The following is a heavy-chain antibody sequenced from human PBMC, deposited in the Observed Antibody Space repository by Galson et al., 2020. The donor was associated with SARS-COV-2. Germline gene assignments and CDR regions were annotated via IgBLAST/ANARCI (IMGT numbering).Heavy chain of an antibody. J-gene: IGHJ6*02. Sequence: ETSETLSLTCTVSGGSISSGGYSWSWIRQHPGKGLEWIGYIYYSGNTYYNPSLKRRVTITVDTSKNQFSLKLSSVTAADTAVYYCARDWLLRWGEQNYYYYYGMDVWGQGTTVTVSS. D-gene: IGHD3-16*01. V-gene: IGHV4-31*03. CDR3: ARDWLLRWGEQNYYYYYGMDV. CDR1: GGSISSGGYS. CDR2: IYYSGNT.